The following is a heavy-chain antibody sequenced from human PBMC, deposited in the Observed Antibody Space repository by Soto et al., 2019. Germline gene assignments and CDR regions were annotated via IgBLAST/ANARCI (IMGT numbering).Heavy chain of an antibody. D-gene: IGHD6-6*01. CDR1: GYSFTSYW. CDR2: IYPGVSDT. J-gene: IGHJ6*02. Sequence: GESLKISCTGSGYSFTSYWIGWVRQMPGKGLELMGIIYPGVSDTRYSPSFQGQVTISADKSIITAYLQWRSLKASDTAMYYCAKDSSSSFYYYGMDVWGQGTTVTVSS. CDR3: AKDSSSSFYYYGMDV. V-gene: IGHV5-51*01.